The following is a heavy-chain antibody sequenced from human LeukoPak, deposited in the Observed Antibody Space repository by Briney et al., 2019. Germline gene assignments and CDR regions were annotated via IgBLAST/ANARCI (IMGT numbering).Heavy chain of an antibody. J-gene: IGHJ4*02. CDR3: ARGLFGSGSCPDY. CDR2: IKQDGSEK. Sequence: GGSLRLSCAASGFTFSSYWMNWVRQAPGKGLEWVANIKQDGSEKYYVDSVKGRFTISRDNAKNMVYLHMNSLRADDTAVYYCARGLFGSGSCPDYWGQGTLVTVSS. CDR1: GFTFSSYW. D-gene: IGHD3-10*01. V-gene: IGHV3-7*01.